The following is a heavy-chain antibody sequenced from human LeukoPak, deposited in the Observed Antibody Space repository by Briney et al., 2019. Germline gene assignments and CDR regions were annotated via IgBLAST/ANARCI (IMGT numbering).Heavy chain of an antibody. D-gene: IGHD3-3*01. V-gene: IGHV3-7*01. Sequence: GGSLRLSCAASGFTFSSYAMSWVRQAPGKGLEWVANIKQDGSEKYYVDSVKGRFTISRDNAKNSLYLQMNSLRAEDTAVYYCARDPLPEYDFWSGYWVNDAFDIWGQGTMVTVSS. J-gene: IGHJ3*02. CDR1: GFTFSSYA. CDR3: ARDPLPEYDFWSGYWVNDAFDI. CDR2: IKQDGSEK.